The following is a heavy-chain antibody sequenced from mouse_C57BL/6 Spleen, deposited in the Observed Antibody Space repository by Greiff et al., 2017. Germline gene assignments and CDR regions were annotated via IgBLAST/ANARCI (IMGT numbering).Heavy chain of an antibody. CDR2: IRSKSNNYAT. CDR3: VRELGLAY. Sequence: EADGGLVQPKGSLKLSCAASGFSFNTYAMNWVRQAPGKGLEWVARIRSKSNNYATYYADSVKDRFTISRDDSESMLYLQMNNLKTEDTAMYYCVRELGLAYWGQGTLVTVSA. CDR1: GFSFNTYA. D-gene: IGHD4-1*01. J-gene: IGHJ3*01. V-gene: IGHV10-1*01.